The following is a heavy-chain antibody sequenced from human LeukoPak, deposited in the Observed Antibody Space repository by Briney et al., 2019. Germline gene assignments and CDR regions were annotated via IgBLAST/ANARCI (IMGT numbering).Heavy chain of an antibody. CDR1: GGSISSHY. D-gene: IGHD3-22*01. Sequence: SETLSLTCTVSGGSISSHYWSWIRQPPGKGLEWTGYIYYSGSTNYNPSLKSRVTISVDTSKNQFSLKLSSVTAADTAVYYCARDTDDSSGHNWFDPWAREPWSPSPQ. CDR2: IYYSGST. CDR3: ARDTDDSSGHNWFDP. V-gene: IGHV4-59*11. J-gene: IGHJ5*02.